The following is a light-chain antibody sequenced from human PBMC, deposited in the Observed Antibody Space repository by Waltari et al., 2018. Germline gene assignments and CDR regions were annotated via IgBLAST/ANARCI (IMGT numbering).Light chain of an antibody. CDR1: EGISNW. CDR2: TAS. CDR3: QQANRFPRT. J-gene: IGKJ5*01. V-gene: IGKV1-12*01. Sequence: DIQMTQSPSSVSASVGDRVTITCRASEGISNWLAWYQQKPGKAPKLLIYTASTLQDGGPSRCSGSGSGTDFTLTSSNLQPEDFATYFCQQANRFPRTFGQGTRLEIK.